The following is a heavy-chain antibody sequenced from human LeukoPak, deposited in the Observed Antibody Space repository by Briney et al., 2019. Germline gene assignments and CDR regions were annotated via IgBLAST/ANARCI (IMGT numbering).Heavy chain of an antibody. D-gene: IGHD3-10*01. J-gene: IGHJ6*02. CDR1: GFTFSDYY. CDR2: ISSSGNTI. Sequence: GGSLRLSCAASGFTFSDYYMSWIRQAPGKGLEWVSYISSSGNTIYYADSVKGRFTISRDNAKNSLYLQMSSLRAEDTAVYYCAKGGFGELLWFNYYYGMDVWGQGTTVTVSS. CDR3: AKGGFGELLWFNYYYGMDV. V-gene: IGHV3-11*01.